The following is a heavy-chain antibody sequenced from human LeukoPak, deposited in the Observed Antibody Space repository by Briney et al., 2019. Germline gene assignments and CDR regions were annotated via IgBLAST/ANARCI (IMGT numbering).Heavy chain of an antibody. CDR1: GGSISRYY. CDR3: SLHAVDCIRYSPYYFDY. J-gene: IGHJ4*02. V-gene: IGHV4-59*01. Sequence: SETLSLTCTVSGGSISRYYWSWIRQPPGKGLEWIGYIYYSGSTNYNPSLKSRVTISVDTSKHQFSLKLSSVTAADTAVYYCSLHAVDCIRYSPYYFDYWGQGTLVTVSS. D-gene: IGHD3-9*01. CDR2: IYYSGST.